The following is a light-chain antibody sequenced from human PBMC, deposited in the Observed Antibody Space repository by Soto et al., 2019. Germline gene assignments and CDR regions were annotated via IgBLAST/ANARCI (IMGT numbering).Light chain of an antibody. V-gene: IGKV3-15*01. CDR1: QSVSSN. J-gene: IGKJ1*01. CDR2: GAS. CDR3: PQYNNWPPWT. Sequence: EMVMTQSPATLSVSPGERATLSCRSSQSVSSNLAWYQQKPGQAPRLLIYGASTRATDIPARFSGSGSGTEFTLTISSLQSEDFALYYCPQYNNWPPWTFGQGTKVEIK.